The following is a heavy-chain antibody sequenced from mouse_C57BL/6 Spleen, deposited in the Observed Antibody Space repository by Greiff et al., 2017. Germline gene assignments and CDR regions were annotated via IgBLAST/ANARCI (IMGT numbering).Heavy chain of an antibody. CDR2: IDPSDSYT. D-gene: IGHD1-1*01. CDR1: GYTFTSYW. V-gene: IGHV1-50*01. Sequence: VQLQQPGAELVKPGASVKLSCKASGYTFTSYWMQWVKQRPGQGLEWIGEIDPSDSYTNYNQKFKGKATLTVDTSSSTAYMQLSSLTSEDSAVYYCARDYGSSSYAMDYWGQGTSVTVSS. J-gene: IGHJ4*01. CDR3: ARDYGSSSYAMDY.